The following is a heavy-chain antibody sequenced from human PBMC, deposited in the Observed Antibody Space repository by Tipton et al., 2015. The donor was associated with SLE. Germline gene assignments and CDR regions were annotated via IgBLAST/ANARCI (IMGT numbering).Heavy chain of an antibody. D-gene: IGHD1/OR15-1a*01. CDR3: ARDRGTGTDAFDI. J-gene: IGHJ3*02. V-gene: IGHV4-31*03. Sequence: TLSLTCTVSGGSISSGGYYWSWIRQHPGKGLEWIGYIYYSGSTYYNPPLKSRVTISVDTSKNQFSLKLSSVTAADTAVYYCARDRGTGTDAFDIWGQGTMVTVSS. CDR1: GGSISSGGYY. CDR2: IYYSGST.